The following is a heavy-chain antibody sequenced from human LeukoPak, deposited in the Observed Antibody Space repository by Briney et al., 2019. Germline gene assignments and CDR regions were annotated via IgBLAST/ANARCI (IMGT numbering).Heavy chain of an antibody. Sequence: GGSLRLSCAASGFTFSSYAMSWVRQAPGKGLEWVSAISGSGGSTYYADSVKGRFTISRDNSKNTLYLQMNSLRAEDTAVYYCAKDSRAYCGGDCYFNWGQGTLVTVSS. CDR2: ISGSGGST. CDR3: AKDSRAYCGGDCYFN. D-gene: IGHD2-21*02. V-gene: IGHV3-23*01. J-gene: IGHJ4*02. CDR1: GFTFSSYA.